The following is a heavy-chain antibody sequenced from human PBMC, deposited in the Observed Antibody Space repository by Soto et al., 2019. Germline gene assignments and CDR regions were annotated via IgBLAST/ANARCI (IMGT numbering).Heavy chain of an antibody. CDR2: IYPGGSDT. V-gene: IGHV5-51*01. D-gene: IGHD2-2*01. CDR3: ARHGPYCYSTRCYGDDTWSDP. CDR1: GYNFANYW. J-gene: IGHJ5*02. Sequence: PGESLKISCKASGYNFANYWIGWVRQMPGKGLEWVGIIYPGGSDTRYSPSFQGQVTISADKSTFTAYLQWSSLKASDTAMYYCARHGPYCYSTRCYGDDTWSDPWGLGTLDTVSS.